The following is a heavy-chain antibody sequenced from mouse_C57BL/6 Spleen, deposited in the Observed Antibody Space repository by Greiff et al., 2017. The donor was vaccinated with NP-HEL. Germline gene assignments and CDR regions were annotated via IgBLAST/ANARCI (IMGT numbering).Heavy chain of an antibody. CDR1: GYAFSSSW. J-gene: IGHJ2*01. CDR3: ARADYYGSSYDY. V-gene: IGHV1-82*01. Sequence: QVQLQQSGPELVKPGASVKISCKASGYAFSSSWMNWVKQRPGKGLEWIGRIYPGDGDTNYNGKFKGKATLTADKSSSTAYMQLSSLTSEDSAVYVCARADYYGSSYDYWGQGTTLTVSS. D-gene: IGHD1-1*01. CDR2: IYPGDGDT.